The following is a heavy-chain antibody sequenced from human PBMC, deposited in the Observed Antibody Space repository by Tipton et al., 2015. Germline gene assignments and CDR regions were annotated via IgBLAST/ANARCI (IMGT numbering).Heavy chain of an antibody. J-gene: IGHJ6*02. V-gene: IGHV4-61*01. D-gene: IGHD5-24*01. CDR1: GGSVSSGSYY. Sequence: TLSLTCTVSGGSVSSGSYYWGWIRQSPGKGLEWIGYISYSGSTHYNPSLKRRVTISLDTSENQFSLTLNSVTAADTAVYYCVRDLEHGMDVWGQGTTVTVSS. CDR2: ISYSGST. CDR3: VRDLEHGMDV.